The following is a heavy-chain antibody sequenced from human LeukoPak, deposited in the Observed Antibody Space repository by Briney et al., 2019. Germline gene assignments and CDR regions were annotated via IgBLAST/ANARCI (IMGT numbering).Heavy chain of an antibody. Sequence: GGSLRLSCAASGFTFSSYSMNWVRRAPGKGLEWVSSISSSSSYIYYADSVKGRFTISRDNAKNSLYLQMNSLRAEDTAVYYCARDPKNRGYCSSTSCYEVDYWGQGTLVTVSS. CDR2: ISSSSSYI. D-gene: IGHD2-2*01. J-gene: IGHJ4*02. V-gene: IGHV3-21*01. CDR3: ARDPKNRGYCSSTSCYEVDY. CDR1: GFTFSSYS.